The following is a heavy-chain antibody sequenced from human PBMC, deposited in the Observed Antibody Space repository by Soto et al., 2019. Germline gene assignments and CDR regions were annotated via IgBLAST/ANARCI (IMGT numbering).Heavy chain of an antibody. CDR3: ARDTYSGYDFGL. V-gene: IGHV4-30-4*01. J-gene: IGHJ5*02. D-gene: IGHD5-12*01. Sequence: QVQLRESGPGLVKPSQTLSLTCSVSGASVAGGSYYWSWVRQPPGKGLEWIGYIPSRGRPFYNPSLPSRGTISADTCKNQLSLQLTSVTAADTAVYYCARDTYSGYDFGLWGQGTLVTVSS. CDR2: IPSRGRP. CDR1: GASVAGGSYY.